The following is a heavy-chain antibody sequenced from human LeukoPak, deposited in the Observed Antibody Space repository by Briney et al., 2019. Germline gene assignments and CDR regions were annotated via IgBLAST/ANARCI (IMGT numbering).Heavy chain of an antibody. V-gene: IGHV1-2*02. J-gene: IGHJ6*03. CDR2: INPNSGGT. Sequence: GESLKISCKGSGYTFTGYYMHWVRQAPGQGLEWMGWINPNSGGTNYAQKFQGRVTMTRDTSISTAYMELSSLRSEDTAVYYCATDPRTTVFGTFRYYYMDVWGEGTTVAVSS. CDR3: ATDPRTTVFGTFRYYYMDV. CDR1: GYTFTGYY. D-gene: IGHD3-3*01.